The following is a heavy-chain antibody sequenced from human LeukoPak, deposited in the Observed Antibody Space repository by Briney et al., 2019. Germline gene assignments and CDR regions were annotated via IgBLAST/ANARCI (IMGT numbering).Heavy chain of an antibody. CDR1: GGSFSGYY. J-gene: IGHJ4*02. V-gene: IGHV4-34*01. CDR3: AKTDSSGWKFDY. Sequence: SETLSLTCAVYGGSFSGYYWSWIRQPPGKGLEWNGEINHSGSTNYNPSLKSRVTISVDTSKNQFSLKLSSVTAADTAVYYCAKTDSSGWKFDYWGQGTLVTVSS. CDR2: INHSGST. D-gene: IGHD6-19*01.